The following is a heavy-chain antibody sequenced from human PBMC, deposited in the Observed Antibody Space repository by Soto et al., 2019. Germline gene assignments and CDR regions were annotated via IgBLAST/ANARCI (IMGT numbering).Heavy chain of an antibody. V-gene: IGHV5-10-1*01. CDR2: IDPSDSYT. D-gene: IGHD6-13*01. CDR1: GYSFTSYW. J-gene: IGHJ6*02. CDR3: ARHGWVIGAAAGSYYYYGMDV. Sequence: ESLKISCKGSGYSFTSYWISWVRQMPGKGLEWMGRIDPSDSYTNYSPSFQGHVTISADKSISTAYLQWSSLKASDTAMYYCARHGWVIGAAAGSYYYYGMDVWGQGTTVTVSS.